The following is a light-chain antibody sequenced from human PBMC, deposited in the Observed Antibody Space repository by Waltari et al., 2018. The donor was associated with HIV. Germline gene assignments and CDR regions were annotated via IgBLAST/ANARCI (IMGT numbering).Light chain of an antibody. CDR3: QAWDTNNVI. Sequence: SYELTQPPSVSVSPGQPASITCSGDKLGEKYASWYQQKAGQSPVLVIYQDTERPSGIPERFSGSNSDNTATLTIGETQTVDEADYYCQAWDTNNVIFGGGTKLTVL. CDR2: QDT. CDR1: KLGEKY. V-gene: IGLV3-1*01. J-gene: IGLJ2*01.